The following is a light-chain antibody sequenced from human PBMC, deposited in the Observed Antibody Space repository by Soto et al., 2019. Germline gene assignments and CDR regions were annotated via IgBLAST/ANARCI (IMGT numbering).Light chain of an antibody. CDR2: GAS. CDR3: QQYRYSPWT. J-gene: IGKJ1*01. Sequence: EIVLTQSPGTLSLSPGERATLSCRASQSVSSSYLAWYQQKPGQAPRVLIYGASSRATGIPDRFSGSESGTDFTLTISRLEPEDVAVYYCQQYRYSPWTFGQGTKVEIK. CDR1: QSVSSSY. V-gene: IGKV3-20*01.